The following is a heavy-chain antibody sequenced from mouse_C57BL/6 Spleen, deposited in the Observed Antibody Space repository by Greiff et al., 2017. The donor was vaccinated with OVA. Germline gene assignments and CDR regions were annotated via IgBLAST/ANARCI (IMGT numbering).Heavy chain of an antibody. Sequence: QVQLQQPGAELVKPGASVKMSCKASGYTFTSYWITWVKQRPGQGLEWIGDIDPGSGSTNYNEKFKSKATLTVDTSSSTAYMQLSSLTSEDSAVYYCASDYYGRSQRYFDDWGTGTTVTVSA. J-gene: IGHJ1*03. CDR1: GYTFTSYW. V-gene: IGHV1-55*01. D-gene: IGHD1-1*01. CDR3: ASDYYGRSQRYFDD. CDR2: IDPGSGST.